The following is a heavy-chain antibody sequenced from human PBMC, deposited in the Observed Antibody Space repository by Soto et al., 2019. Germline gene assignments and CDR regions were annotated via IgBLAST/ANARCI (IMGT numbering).Heavy chain of an antibody. D-gene: IGHD3-16*01. CDR3: SKLGGDFLLFDY. Sequence: EVQLLESGGGLVQPGGSLRLSCAASGFTFSSYAMSWVRQAPGKGLEWVSAISGSGGSTYYADSVKGRFTISRDNSKNTLYLQMNSLRAEDTAVYYCSKLGGDFLLFDYWGQGTLVTVSS. CDR1: GFTFSSYA. J-gene: IGHJ4*02. CDR2: ISGSGGST. V-gene: IGHV3-23*01.